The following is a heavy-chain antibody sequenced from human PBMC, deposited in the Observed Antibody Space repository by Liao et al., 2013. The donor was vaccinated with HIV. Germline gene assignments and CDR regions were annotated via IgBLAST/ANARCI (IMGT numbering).Heavy chain of an antibody. Sequence: QVQLQESGPGLVKPSETLSLTCTVSGGSISDYSWSWIRQPPGKRLEWIAYISYSGSTNYNPSLKSRVTMSVDTSKNQFSLKLNSVTAADTAVYYCARDKRDPIAAPRYFDLWAVAPWSLSPQ. CDR3: ARDKRDPIAAPRYFDL. D-gene: IGHD6-13*01. CDR1: GGSISDYS. CDR2: ISYSGST. V-gene: IGHV4-59*01. J-gene: IGHJ2*01.